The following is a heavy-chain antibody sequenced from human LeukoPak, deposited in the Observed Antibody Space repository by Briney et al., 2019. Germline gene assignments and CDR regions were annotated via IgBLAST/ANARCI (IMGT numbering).Heavy chain of an antibody. CDR3: ARGVGSPYYYYMDV. D-gene: IGHD3-10*01. CDR1: GYTFTSYF. V-gene: IGHV1-69*06. CDR2: IIPIFGTT. Sequence: SSVPVSSMASGYTFTSYFMHWVRQAPGQGLEWMGGIIPIFGTTNYAQKFQGRVTITADKFTNTAYMEPSSLRSEDTAVYYCARGVGSPYYYYMDVWGKGTTVTVSS. J-gene: IGHJ6*03.